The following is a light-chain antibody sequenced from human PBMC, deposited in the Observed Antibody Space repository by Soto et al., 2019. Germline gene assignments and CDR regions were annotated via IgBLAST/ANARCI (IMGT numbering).Light chain of an antibody. V-gene: IGLV2-8*01. Sequence: QSALTQPPSASGSPGQSVTISCTGTNRDVGDYNYVSWYQQHPGKAPKLLIYEVVKRPSGVPDRFSGSKYDTTASLTVSGLQAEDEADYYCSSFAGTNSFVFGTGTKVTVL. CDR3: SSFAGTNSFV. CDR1: NRDVGDYNY. J-gene: IGLJ1*01. CDR2: EVV.